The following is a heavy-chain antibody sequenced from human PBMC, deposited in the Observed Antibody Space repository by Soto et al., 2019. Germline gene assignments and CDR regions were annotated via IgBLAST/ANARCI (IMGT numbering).Heavy chain of an antibody. CDR2: IRGNRNVT. CDR1: GFSFSDYY. CDR3: VRLNDY. J-gene: IGHJ4*02. Sequence: QVQLVESGGGLVKPGGSLRISCAAAGFSFSDYYMNWVRQAPGKGLEWVAYIRGNRNVTYYADSVKGRFTVSRDNAKNSLYLHMNRLRFEATAVYYCVRLNDYWGQGTLYNVSS. V-gene: IGHV3-11*01.